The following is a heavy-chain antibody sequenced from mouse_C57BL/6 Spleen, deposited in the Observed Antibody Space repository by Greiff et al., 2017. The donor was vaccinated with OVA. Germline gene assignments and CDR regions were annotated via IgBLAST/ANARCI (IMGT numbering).Heavy chain of an antibody. Sequence: QVQLQQPGAELVKPGASVKLSCKASGYTFTSYWMHWVKQRPGQGLEWIGMIHPNSGSTNYNEKFKSKATLTVDKSSSTAYMQLSSLTSEDAAVYYCVRDSSGYGLDYWGQGTTLTVSS. D-gene: IGHD3-2*02. J-gene: IGHJ2*01. CDR2: IHPNSGST. CDR1: GYTFTSYW. CDR3: VRDSSGYGLDY. V-gene: IGHV1-64*01.